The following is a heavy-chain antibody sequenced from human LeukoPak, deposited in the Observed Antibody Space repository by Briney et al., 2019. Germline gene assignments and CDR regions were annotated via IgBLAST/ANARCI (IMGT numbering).Heavy chain of an antibody. Sequence: KTGGSMRLSCAASGFTFSGYYMSWIRQAPGKGLEWVSYISSSSSYTNYADSVKGRFTISRDNAKNSLYLQMNSLRAEDTAVYYCARGSRRGYSYGYEVLDYWGQGTLVTVSS. J-gene: IGHJ4*02. CDR1: GFTFSGYY. CDR3: ARGSRRGYSYGYEVLDY. V-gene: IGHV3-11*06. CDR2: ISSSSSYT. D-gene: IGHD5-18*01.